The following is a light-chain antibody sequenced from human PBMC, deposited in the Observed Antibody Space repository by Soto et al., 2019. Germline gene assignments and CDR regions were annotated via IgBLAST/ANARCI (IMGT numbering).Light chain of an antibody. J-gene: IGKJ1*01. Sequence: DIQMTQSPSTLSGSVGDRVTITCRASQTISSSLAWYQQKPWKAPKLLIYKASTLKSGVPSRFSGSGSGTEFTLTISSLEPDDFATYYCQHYNSYSEAFGQGTKVELK. CDR2: KAS. CDR1: QTISSS. V-gene: IGKV1-5*03. CDR3: QHYNSYSEA.